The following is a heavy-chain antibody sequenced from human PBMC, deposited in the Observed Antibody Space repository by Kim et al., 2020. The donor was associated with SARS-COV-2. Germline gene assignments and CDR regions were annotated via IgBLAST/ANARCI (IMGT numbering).Heavy chain of an antibody. J-gene: IGHJ4*01. CDR1: GFTFHDYA. CDR3: AKDTLVKSGVTGYLGH. V-gene: IGHV3-9*01. Sequence: GGSLRLSCAASGFTFHDYAMYWVRQAPGKGLEWVSGISWNRGNTAYADSVKGRFIISRDDAKSSLYLQMNSLSDEDTALYYCAKDTLVKSGVTGYLGHWG. D-gene: IGHD3-10*01. CDR2: ISWNRGNT.